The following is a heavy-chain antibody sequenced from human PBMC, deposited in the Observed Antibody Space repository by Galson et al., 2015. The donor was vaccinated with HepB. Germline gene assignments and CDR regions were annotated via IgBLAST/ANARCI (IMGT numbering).Heavy chain of an antibody. J-gene: IGHJ4*02. CDR1: GFSFTSYA. CDR3: AKDGIMVANNPYHFHY. V-gene: IGHV3-23*01. Sequence: SLRLSCAASGFSFTSYAMTWVRQAPGKGLEWVSSITSSGGNSFYTDSVKGRFTVSRDNSKNTLLLQLNSLRAEDTAMYFCAKDGIMVANNPYHFHYWGQGTLVTVSS. CDR2: ITSSGGNS. D-gene: IGHD2-15*01.